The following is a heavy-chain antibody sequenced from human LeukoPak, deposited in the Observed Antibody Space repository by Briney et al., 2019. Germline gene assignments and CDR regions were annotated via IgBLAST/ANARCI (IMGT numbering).Heavy chain of an antibody. Sequence: SQTLSLTCTVSGGSISSGDYYWSWIRQPPGKGLEWIGYIYYSRSTYYSPSTKRRVTISVDTSKNQFSLKLSSVTAADTAVYYCASGRGYSSSSRRFDPWGQGTLVTVSS. J-gene: IGHJ5*02. D-gene: IGHD6-6*01. V-gene: IGHV4-30-4*08. CDR3: ASGRGYSSSSRRFDP. CDR1: GGSISSGDYY. CDR2: IYYSRST.